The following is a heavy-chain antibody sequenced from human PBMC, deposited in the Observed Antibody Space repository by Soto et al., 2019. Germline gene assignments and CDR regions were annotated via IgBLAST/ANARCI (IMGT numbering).Heavy chain of an antibody. CDR1: GGSISSYY. J-gene: IGHJ4*02. Sequence: SETLSLTCTVSGGSISSYYWSWIRQPPGKGLEWIGYIYYSGSTNYNPPLKSRVTISVDTSKNQFSLKLSSVTAADTAVYYCARHEGKTGTYFDYWGQGTLVTVSA. D-gene: IGHD1-7*01. CDR3: ARHEGKTGTYFDY. V-gene: IGHV4-59*08. CDR2: IYYSGST.